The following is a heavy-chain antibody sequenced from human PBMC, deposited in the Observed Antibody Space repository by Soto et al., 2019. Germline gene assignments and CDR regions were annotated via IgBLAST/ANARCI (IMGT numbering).Heavy chain of an antibody. CDR2: ISYDGSNK. Sequence: SGGSLRLSCAASGFTFSSYGMHWVRQAPGKGLEWVAVISYDGSNKYYADSVKGRFTISRDNSKNTLYLQMNSLRAEDTAVYYCAKDRLRLGELSLWPVDYWGQGTLVTVSS. CDR3: AKDRLRLGELSLWPVDY. CDR1: GFTFSSYG. D-gene: IGHD3-16*02. J-gene: IGHJ4*02. V-gene: IGHV3-30*18.